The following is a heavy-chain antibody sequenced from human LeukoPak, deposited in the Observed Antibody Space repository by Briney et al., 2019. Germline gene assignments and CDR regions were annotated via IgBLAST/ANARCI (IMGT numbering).Heavy chain of an antibody. CDR2: ISYDGSNK. J-gene: IGHJ4*02. Sequence: GGSLGLSCAASAFTFSSYAMHWVRQAPGKGLEWVAVISYDGSNKYYADSVKGRFTISRDNSKNTLYLQMNSLRAEDTAVYYCAKAPRTDFWSGYWYFDYWGQGTLVTVSS. V-gene: IGHV3-30-3*01. CDR1: AFTFSSYA. D-gene: IGHD3-3*01. CDR3: AKAPRTDFWSGYWYFDY.